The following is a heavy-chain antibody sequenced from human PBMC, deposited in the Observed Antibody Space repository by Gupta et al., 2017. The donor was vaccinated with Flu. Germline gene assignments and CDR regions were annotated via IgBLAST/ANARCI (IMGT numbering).Heavy chain of an antibody. V-gene: IGHV7-4-1*02. D-gene: IGHD2-8*01. CDR1: YTFTNYA. Sequence: YTFTNYAINWVRQAPGQGLEWMGWINTKTGNPTEAQGFTGRFVFSVETSVSTAYLQIRRLKAEDTPVYYWARESYCTNGVCLVCWRWGQGTLGTGS. J-gene: IGHJ4*02. CDR2: INTKTGNP. CDR3: ARESYCTNGVCLVCWR.